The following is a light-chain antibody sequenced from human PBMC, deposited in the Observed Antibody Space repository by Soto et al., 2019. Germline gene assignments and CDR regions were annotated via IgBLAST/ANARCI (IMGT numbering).Light chain of an antibody. CDR2: DAS. V-gene: IGKV1-5*01. CDR1: QTISHW. Sequence: DIHLTQSPSTLSASVGDRVTITCRASQTISHWLAWYQQKPGKAPELLIFDASSLENGVPSRFSGSGSGTEFTLTITGLQPDDFATYYCQQYNTYWTFGQGTKVDIK. J-gene: IGKJ1*01. CDR3: QQYNTYWT.